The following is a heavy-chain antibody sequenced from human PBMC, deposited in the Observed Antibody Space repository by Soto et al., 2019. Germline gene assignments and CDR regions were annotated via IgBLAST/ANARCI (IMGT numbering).Heavy chain of an antibody. V-gene: IGHV4-31*03. Sequence: SETLSLTCTVSGDSITSDGYYWTWIRQHPGKGLEWLGYIHYSGNTYYNWSLKSRVIISVDTSENQFSLKVSSVTAADTAIYYCARAQGKDLYLMDVWGQGTTVTVSS. J-gene: IGHJ6*02. CDR1: GDSITSDGYY. CDR3: ARAQGKDLYLMDV. CDR2: IHYSGNT. D-gene: IGHD2-15*01.